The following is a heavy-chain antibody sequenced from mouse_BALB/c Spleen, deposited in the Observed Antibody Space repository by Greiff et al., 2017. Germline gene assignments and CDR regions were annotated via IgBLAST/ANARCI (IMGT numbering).Heavy chain of an antibody. D-gene: IGHD2-14*01. CDR2: IYPGNSDT. J-gene: IGHJ2*01. Sequence: VQLQQSGTVLARPGASVKMSCKASGYSFTSYWMHWVKQRPGQGLEWIGAIYPGNSDTSYNQKFKGKAKLTAVTSASTAYMELSSLTNEDSAVYYCTRKDYRYDFYFDYWGQGTTLTVSS. CDR3: TRKDYRYDFYFDY. CDR1: GYSFTSYW. V-gene: IGHV1-5*01.